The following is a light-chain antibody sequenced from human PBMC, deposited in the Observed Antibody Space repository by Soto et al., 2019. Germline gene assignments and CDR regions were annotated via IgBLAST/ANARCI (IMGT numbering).Light chain of an antibody. J-gene: IGLJ2*01. CDR2: DVT. CDR1: SGGLGSYSF. CDR3: CSYAGSFAV. Sequence: QSALTQPRSVSGSPGQSVAISCTGTSGGLGSYSFVSWYQQHPGKAPKLMIYDVTKRPSGVPDRFSGSKSGNTASLTISGLQTDDEADYYCCSYAGSFAVFGGGTKLTVL. V-gene: IGLV2-11*01.